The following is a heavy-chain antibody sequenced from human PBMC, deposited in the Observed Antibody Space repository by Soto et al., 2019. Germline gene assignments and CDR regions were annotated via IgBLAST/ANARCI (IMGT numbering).Heavy chain of an antibody. CDR2: ISYDGSNK. Sequence: GGSLRLSCAASGFTFSSYAMHWVRQAPGKGLEWVAVISYDGSNKYYADSVKGRFTISRDNSKNTLYLQMNSLRAEDTAVYYCARAGGGSYRDYYYYGMDVWGQGTTVTVSS. V-gene: IGHV3-30-3*01. CDR3: ARAGGGSYRDYYYYGMDV. J-gene: IGHJ6*02. CDR1: GFTFSSYA. D-gene: IGHD1-26*01.